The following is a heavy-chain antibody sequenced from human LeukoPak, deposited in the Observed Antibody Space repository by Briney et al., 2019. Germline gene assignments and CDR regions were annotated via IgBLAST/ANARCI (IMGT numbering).Heavy chain of an antibody. D-gene: IGHD3-3*01. J-gene: IGHJ4*02. CDR1: GFTFSSYS. V-gene: IGHV3-48*01. CDR3: AKIPLFHDFWSGYRPGGFD. Sequence: GGSLRLSCAASGFTFSSYSMNWVRQAPGKGLEWVSYISSSSSTIYYADSVKGRFTISRDNSKKTLYLQMNSLRAEDTAVYYCAKIPLFHDFWSGYRPGGFDWGQGTLVTVSS. CDR2: ISSSSSTI.